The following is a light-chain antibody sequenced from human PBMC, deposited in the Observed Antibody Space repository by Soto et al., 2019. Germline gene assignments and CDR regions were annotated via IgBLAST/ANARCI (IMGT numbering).Light chain of an antibody. V-gene: IGKV1-12*01. Sequence: DIQMTQSPSSVSASVGDSVTITCRASQDIHYWLAWYQQKPGRAPKLLLYAASRLESGVPLRFSGSGSGTHFTLTISSLQPEDFATYYCQQGDTFPLTFGGGTKVE. CDR2: AAS. CDR3: QQGDTFPLT. CDR1: QDIHYW. J-gene: IGKJ4*01.